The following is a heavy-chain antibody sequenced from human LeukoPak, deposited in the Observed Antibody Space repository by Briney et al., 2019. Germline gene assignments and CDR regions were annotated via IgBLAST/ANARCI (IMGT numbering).Heavy chain of an antibody. CDR3: ARDRVGGYISYYYYGMDV. Sequence: PGESLKISCKGSGYSFTSYWIGWVRQMPGKGLEWMGIIYPGDSDTRYSPSFQGQVTISADKSISTAYLQWSSLKASDTAMYYCARDRVGGYISYYYYGMDVWGQGTTVTVSS. D-gene: IGHD5-12*01. J-gene: IGHJ6*02. V-gene: IGHV5-51*01. CDR2: IYPGDSDT. CDR1: GYSFTSYW.